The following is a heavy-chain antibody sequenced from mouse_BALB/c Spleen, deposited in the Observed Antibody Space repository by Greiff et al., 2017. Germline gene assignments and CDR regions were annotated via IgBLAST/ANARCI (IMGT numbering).Heavy chain of an antibody. Sequence: EVQLVESGGGLVQPGGSRKLSCAASGFTFSSFGMHWVRQAPEKGLEWVAYISSGSSTIYYADTVKGRFTISRDNPKNTLFLQMTSLRSEDTAMYYCARKGYRYDGYDAMDYWGQGTSVTVSS. CDR3: ARKGYRYDGYDAMDY. J-gene: IGHJ4*01. CDR2: ISSGSSTI. V-gene: IGHV5-17*02. CDR1: GFTFSSFG. D-gene: IGHD2-14*01.